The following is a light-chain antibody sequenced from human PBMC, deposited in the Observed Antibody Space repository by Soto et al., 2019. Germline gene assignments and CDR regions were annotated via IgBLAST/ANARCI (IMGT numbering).Light chain of an antibody. V-gene: IGLV2-14*01. Sequence: QSVLTQPASVSGSPGQSITISCTGTSSDVGGYNYVSWYQQHPGKAPKLMIYDVSNRPSGVSNRFSGSKSGNTASLTISGLQAEDEADYYXXXXXXSSTXVFGTGTXVT. CDR1: SSDVGGYNY. J-gene: IGLJ1*01. CDR2: DVS. CDR3: XXXXXSSTXV.